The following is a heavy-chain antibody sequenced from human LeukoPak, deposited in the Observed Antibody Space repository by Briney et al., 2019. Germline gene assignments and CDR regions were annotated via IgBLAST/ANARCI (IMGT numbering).Heavy chain of an antibody. CDR1: GGTFSGYA. CDR3: ATCGNSSGYFDY. Sequence: ASVKDSCKASGGTFSGYAISWVRQAPGQGLEWMGRIIPILGIPNYAQKFQGRVTITADKSTSTVYMELSSLRSEDTAVYYCATCGNSSGYFDYLGQGTLVTVSS. V-gene: IGHV1-69*04. J-gene: IGHJ4*02. D-gene: IGHD5-18*01. CDR2: IIPILGIP.